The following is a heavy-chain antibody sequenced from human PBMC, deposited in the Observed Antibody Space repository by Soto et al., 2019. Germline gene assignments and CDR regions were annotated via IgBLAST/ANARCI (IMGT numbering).Heavy chain of an antibody. CDR2: INHSGST. CDR3: ARGEIAAAGTTYYFDY. J-gene: IGHJ4*02. D-gene: IGHD6-13*01. V-gene: IGHV4-34*01. Sequence: LSLTCAVYGGSFSGYYWSWIRQPPGKGLEWIGEINHSGSTNYNPSLKSRVTISVDTSKNQFSLKLSSVTAADTAVYYCARGEIAAAGTTYYFDYWGQGTLVTVSS. CDR1: GGSFSGYY.